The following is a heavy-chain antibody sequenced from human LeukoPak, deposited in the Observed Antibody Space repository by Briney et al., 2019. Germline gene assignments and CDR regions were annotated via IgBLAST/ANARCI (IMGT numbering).Heavy chain of an antibody. CDR2: IYHSGST. V-gene: IGHV4-38-2*01. Sequence: KTSETLSLTCAVSGYSISSGYYWGWIRQPPGKGLEWIGSIYHSGSTYYNPSLKSRVTISVDTSKNQFSLKLSSVTAADTAVYYCARMKGIDVWGKGTTVTVSS. CDR1: GYSISSGYY. J-gene: IGHJ6*04. CDR3: ARMKGIDV.